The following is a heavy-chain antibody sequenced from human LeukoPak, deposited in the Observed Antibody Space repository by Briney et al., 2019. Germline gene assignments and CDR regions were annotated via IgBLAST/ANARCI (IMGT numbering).Heavy chain of an antibody. D-gene: IGHD3-16*01. J-gene: IGHJ3*01. CDR2: ISGSGDST. V-gene: IGHV3-23*01. CDR1: GFTFSSYA. Sequence: GGSLRLSCAASGFTFSSYAMSWVRQAPGRGLEWVSGISGSGDSTNYADSVKGRFTSSRDNSKNTLFLQMNMLRAEDTAVYYCAKGKINHDGAFDLWGQGTMVIVSS. CDR3: AKGKINHDGAFDL.